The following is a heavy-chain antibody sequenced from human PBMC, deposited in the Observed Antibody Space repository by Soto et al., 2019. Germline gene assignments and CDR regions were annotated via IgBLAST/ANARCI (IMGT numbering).Heavy chain of an antibody. J-gene: IGHJ6*02. Sequence: PSETLSLTCTVSGGSMSSSNWWNWVRQSPGKGLEWIGGIYYSGSTYYNPSLKSRVTISVDTSKNQFSLKLSSVTAADTAVYYCARLLRHNYYGMDVWGQGTTVTVS. V-gene: IGHV4-39*01. CDR1: GGSMSSSNW. CDR2: IYYSGST. D-gene: IGHD5-12*01. CDR3: ARLLRHNYYGMDV.